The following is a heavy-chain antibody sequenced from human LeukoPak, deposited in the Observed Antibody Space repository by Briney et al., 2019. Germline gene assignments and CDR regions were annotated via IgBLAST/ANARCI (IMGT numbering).Heavy chain of an antibody. Sequence: SETLSLTCTVSGGSISGSSYYWGWIRQPPGKGLEWIGSIYYSGSTYYNPSLKSRVTISVDTSKNQFSLKLSSVTAADTAVYYCARGGVGSNNWFDPWGQGTLVTVSS. V-gene: IGHV4-39*07. J-gene: IGHJ5*02. D-gene: IGHD6-13*01. CDR3: ARGGVGSNNWFDP. CDR1: GGSISGSSYY. CDR2: IYYSGST.